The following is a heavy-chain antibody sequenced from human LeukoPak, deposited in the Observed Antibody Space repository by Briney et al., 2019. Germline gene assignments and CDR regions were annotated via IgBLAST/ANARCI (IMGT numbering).Heavy chain of an antibody. V-gene: IGHV4-59*12. CDR2: IYYNGST. CDR3: ASEIIPAAGVDY. D-gene: IGHD6-13*01. J-gene: IGHJ4*02. Sequence: SETLSLTCTVSGGSISSYYWSWIRQPPGKGLEWIGYIYYNGSTSYNPSLKSRVTISVDTSKSQFSLKLSSVTAADTAVYYCASEIIPAAGVDYWGQGTLVTVSS. CDR1: GGSISSYY.